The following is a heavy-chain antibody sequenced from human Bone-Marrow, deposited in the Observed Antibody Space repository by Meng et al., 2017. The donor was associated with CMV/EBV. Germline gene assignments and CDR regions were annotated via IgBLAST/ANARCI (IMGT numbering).Heavy chain of an antibody. CDR1: GFTFSSYW. J-gene: IGHJ4*02. V-gene: IGHV3-30*02. D-gene: IGHD2-2*01. CDR2: IQYDGTSK. Sequence: GESLKISCAASGFTFSSYWMSWVRQAPGKGLEWVAYIQYDGTSKYYADSVQGRFTISRDNSKDTLYLYMNDLRGEDAAVYYCAYYSSSGYYFDYWGQGTPVTVS. CDR3: AYYSSSGYYFDY.